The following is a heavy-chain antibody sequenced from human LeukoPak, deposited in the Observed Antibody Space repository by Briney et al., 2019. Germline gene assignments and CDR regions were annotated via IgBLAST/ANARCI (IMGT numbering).Heavy chain of an antibody. V-gene: IGHV3-7*01. CDR2: IEEDGSDK. Sequence: PGGSLRLSCIGYGFSFRNYWMRWVRQAPGKGLEWVASIEEDGSDKFYVDSVKGRFTISRDNTKNSVFVQMNSLWAEDTAVYYCARLKDGVTIFDYWGQGILVSVAS. J-gene: IGHJ4*02. D-gene: IGHD4-17*01. CDR3: ARLKDGVTIFDY. CDR1: GFSFRNYW.